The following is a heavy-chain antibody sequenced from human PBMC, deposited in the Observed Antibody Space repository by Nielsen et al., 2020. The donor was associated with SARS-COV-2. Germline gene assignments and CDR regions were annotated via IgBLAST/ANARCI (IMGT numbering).Heavy chain of an antibody. V-gene: IGHV3-21*01. CDR2: ISSSSSYI. D-gene: IGHD5-12*01. CDR3: AISGYAHDAFDI. J-gene: IGHJ3*02. CDR1: GFTFSSYS. Sequence: GSLRLSCAASGFTFSSYSMNWVRQAPGKGLEWVSSISSSSSYIYYADSVKGRFTISRDNAKNSLYLQMNSLRAEDTAVYYCAISGYAHDAFDIWGQGTMVTVSS.